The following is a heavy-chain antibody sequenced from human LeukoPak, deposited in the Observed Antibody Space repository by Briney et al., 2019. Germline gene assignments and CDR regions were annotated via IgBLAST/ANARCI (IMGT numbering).Heavy chain of an antibody. D-gene: IGHD2-21*01. CDR1: RGTFSSDA. CDR2: IIPIFGTA. J-gene: IGHJ4*02. V-gene: IGHV1-69*13. CDR3: ARDRVRYYDY. Sequence: SVKVSCKASRGTFSSDAISWGRQAPGEGREWMGGIIPIFGTANYAQMFQGRVTITADESTSTAYMELSSLRSEDTAVYYRARDRVRYYDYWGQGTLVTVSS.